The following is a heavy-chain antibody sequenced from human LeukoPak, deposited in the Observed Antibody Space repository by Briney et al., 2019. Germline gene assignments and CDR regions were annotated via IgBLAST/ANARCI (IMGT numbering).Heavy chain of an antibody. D-gene: IGHD6-19*01. V-gene: IGHV3-30*18. CDR1: GFTFSSYG. CDR2: ISYDGSNK. Sequence: PGRSLRLSCAASGFTFSSYGMHWVRQAPGKGLEWVAVISYDGSNKYYADSVKGRFTISRDNSKNTLYLQMNSLRAEDTAVYYCAKDLWTPTQIRSSGWYVGSYWGQGTLVTVSS. CDR3: AKDLWTPTQIRSSGWYVGSY. J-gene: IGHJ4*02.